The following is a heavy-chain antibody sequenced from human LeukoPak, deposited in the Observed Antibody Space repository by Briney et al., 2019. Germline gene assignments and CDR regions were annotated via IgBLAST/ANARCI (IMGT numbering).Heavy chain of an antibody. V-gene: IGHV4-39*01. CDR1: GGSISSSSYY. CDR2: IYYSGST. D-gene: IGHD3-3*01. J-gene: IGHJ4*02. Sequence: PSETLSLTCTVSGGSISSSSYYWGWIRQPPGKGLEWIGSIYYSGSTYYNPSLKSRVTISVDTSKNQFSLKLSSVTAADTAVYYCARKADITIFGVGYFDYWGQGTLVTVSS. CDR3: ARKADITIFGVGYFDY.